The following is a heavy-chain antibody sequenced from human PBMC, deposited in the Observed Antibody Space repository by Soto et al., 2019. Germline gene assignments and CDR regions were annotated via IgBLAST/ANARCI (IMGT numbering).Heavy chain of an antibody. J-gene: IGHJ4*02. CDR2: ISYDGSNK. CDR1: GFTFSSYA. D-gene: IGHD3-3*01. CDR3: ARDRRGLVPIVPSETIDY. Sequence: GGSLRLSCAASGFTFSSYAMHWVRQAPGKGLEWVAVISYDGSNKYYADSVKGRFTVSRDNSKNTLYLQMNSLRAEDTAVYYCARDRRGLVPIVPSETIDYWGQGTLVTVSS. V-gene: IGHV3-30-3*01.